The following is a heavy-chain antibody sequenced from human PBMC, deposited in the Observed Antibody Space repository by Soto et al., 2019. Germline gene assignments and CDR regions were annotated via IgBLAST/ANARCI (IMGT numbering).Heavy chain of an antibody. V-gene: IGHV3-30*18. CDR2: ISYDGSNK. CDR1: GFTFSSYG. J-gene: IGHJ6*02. Sequence: GGSLRLSFAASGFTFSSYGMHWVRQAPGKGLEWVSFISYDGSNKYYADSVKVRLTISRDNSKKTLYLQMNSLRAEDTAVYYCAKDCGLQEPHSYYGMHXWGQATTVTVS. D-gene: IGHD5-12*01. CDR3: AKDCGLQEPHSYYGMHX.